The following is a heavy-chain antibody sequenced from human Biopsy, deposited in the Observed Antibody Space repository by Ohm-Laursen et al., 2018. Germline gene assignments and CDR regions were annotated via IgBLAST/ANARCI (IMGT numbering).Heavy chain of an antibody. CDR2: VYFTGST. V-gene: IGHV4-59*01. D-gene: IGHD2-15*01. CDR1: GDSIRSYY. CDR3: ARDRRGDSYMDV. Sequence: GTLSLTCTVSGDSIRSYYWSWIRQTPEKGLEWIGHVYFTGSTNFNPSLKSQVTISVDTSRVRFSLTLSSVTAADTAIYYCARDRRGDSYMDVWGQGTTVTVSS. J-gene: IGHJ6*02.